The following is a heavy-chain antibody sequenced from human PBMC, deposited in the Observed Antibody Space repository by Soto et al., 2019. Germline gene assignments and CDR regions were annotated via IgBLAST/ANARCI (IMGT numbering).Heavy chain of an antibody. Sequence: SETLSLTCTVLGGSISSYYWSWIRQPPGKGLEWIGYIYYCGSTNYNPSLKSRVTISVDTSKNQFSLKLSSVTAADTAVYYCARFSIAAAGTGWFDPWGQGTLVTVSS. CDR2: IYYCGST. D-gene: IGHD6-13*01. V-gene: IGHV4-59*01. CDR1: GGSISSYY. CDR3: ARFSIAAAGTGWFDP. J-gene: IGHJ5*02.